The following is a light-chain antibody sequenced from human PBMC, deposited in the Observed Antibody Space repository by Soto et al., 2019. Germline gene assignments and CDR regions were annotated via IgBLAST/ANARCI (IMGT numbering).Light chain of an antibody. J-gene: IGKJ1*01. Sequence: EIVMTQSPATLSVSPGQIATLSFSASQSISSNLAWYQQKPGQAPRLLVFATSARATGVPDRFRGSRSGTDFTLTISSLQPEDSATYYCHQYYNRPPWTFGQGTKVDIK. CDR2: ATS. CDR1: QSISSN. V-gene: IGKV3-15*01. CDR3: HQYYNRPPWT.